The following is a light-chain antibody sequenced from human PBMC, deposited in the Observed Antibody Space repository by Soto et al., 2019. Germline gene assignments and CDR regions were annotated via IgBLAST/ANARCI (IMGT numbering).Light chain of an antibody. CDR1: QGISNY. CDR2: AAP. V-gene: IGKV1-27*01. Sequence: DIQMTQSPSSLSASVRDRVTVTCRASQGISNYLAWYQQKPGKVPKLLIYAAPTLQSGAPSRFSGSGSGTDFTRTISSPQPEDVATYYCQKYNSAPLTFGGGTKVEI. CDR3: QKYNSAPLT. J-gene: IGKJ4*01.